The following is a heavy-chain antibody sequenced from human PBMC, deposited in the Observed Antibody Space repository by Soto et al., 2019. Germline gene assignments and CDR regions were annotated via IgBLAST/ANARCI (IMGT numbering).Heavy chain of an antibody. V-gene: IGHV3-30-3*01. D-gene: IGHD3-10*01. CDR2: VLHDGNNK. Sequence: QVQLVESGGGVVQPGRSLRLSCAASGFTFSDYIMHWVRQAPGEGLEWVAMVLHDGNNKYYADSVKGRFTSSRDNSKNTLDLQMNRLRTEETAMYYCARDDEDGGYCDLGCWGQGTLGTVSS. CDR1: GFTFSDYI. CDR3: ARDDEDGGYCDLGC. J-gene: IGHJ4*02.